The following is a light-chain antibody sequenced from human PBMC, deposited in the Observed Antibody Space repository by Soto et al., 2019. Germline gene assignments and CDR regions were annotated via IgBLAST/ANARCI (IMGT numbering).Light chain of an antibody. CDR3: ETWDSHTWM. CDR2: LEGRGSY. CDR1: SGHSSYI. J-gene: IGLJ3*02. Sequence: QLVLTQSSSASASLGSSVKLTCTLSSGHSSYIIAWHQQQPGKAPRYLMNLEGRGSYNKGSGVPDRFSGSSSGADRYLTISHLEFEDEADYYCETWDSHTWMFGGGTKLTVL. V-gene: IGLV4-60*02.